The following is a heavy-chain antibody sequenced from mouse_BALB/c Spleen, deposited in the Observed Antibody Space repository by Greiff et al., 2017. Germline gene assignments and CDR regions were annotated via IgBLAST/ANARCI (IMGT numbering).Heavy chain of an antibody. V-gene: IGHV1S137*01. CDR1: GYTFTDYA. Sequence: QVQLQQSGAELVRPGVSVKISCKGSGYTFTDYAMHWVKQSHAKSLEWIGVISTYYGDASYNQKFKGKATMTVDKSSSTAYMELARLTSEDSAIYYCARSGVYYGSSYAMDYWGQGTSVTVSS. CDR2: ISTYYGDA. CDR3: ARSGVYYGSSYAMDY. D-gene: IGHD1-1*01. J-gene: IGHJ4*01.